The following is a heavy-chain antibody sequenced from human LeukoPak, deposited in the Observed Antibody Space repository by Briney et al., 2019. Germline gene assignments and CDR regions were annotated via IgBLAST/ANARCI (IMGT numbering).Heavy chain of an antibody. CDR1: GGSISSGSYY. J-gene: IGHJ5*02. CDR2: IDTSGST. CDR3: ARSETSTSCYWGFDP. V-gene: IGHV4-61*02. Sequence: ASETLSLTCTVSGGSISSGSYYWSWVRQPAGKGLEWIGRIDTSGSTNYNPSLKSRFTISVGTSKNQFSLKLSSVTAADTAVYYCARSETSTSCYWGFDPWGQGTLVTVSS. D-gene: IGHD2-2*01.